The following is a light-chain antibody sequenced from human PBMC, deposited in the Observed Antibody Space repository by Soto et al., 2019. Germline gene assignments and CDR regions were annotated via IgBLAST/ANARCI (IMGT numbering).Light chain of an antibody. V-gene: IGLV2-23*01. CDR3: CSYAGSSTVV. J-gene: IGLJ2*01. CDR2: EGS. CDR1: SSDVGSYNL. Sequence: QSALTQPASVSGSPGQSITISCTGTSSDVGSYNLVSWYQQHPGKAPKLMIYEGSKRPSGVSNRFSGSKSGNTASLTISGLQDEDEADYYCCSYAGSSTVVFGGGTQLTVL.